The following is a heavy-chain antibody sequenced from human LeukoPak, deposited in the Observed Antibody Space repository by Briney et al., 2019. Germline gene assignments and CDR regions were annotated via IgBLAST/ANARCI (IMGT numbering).Heavy chain of an antibody. V-gene: IGHV3-7*01. CDR2: IKQDGSEK. J-gene: IGHJ4*02. CDR1: GFTFSSYW. CDR3: ARGSIVVVSEYYFDY. D-gene: IGHD2-15*01. Sequence: GGSLRLSCAASGFTFSSYWMSWVRQAPGKGLEWVANIKQDGSEKYYVDSVKGRFTISRDNAKNSLYLQTNSLRAEDTAVYYCARGSIVVVSEYYFDYWGQGTLVTVSS.